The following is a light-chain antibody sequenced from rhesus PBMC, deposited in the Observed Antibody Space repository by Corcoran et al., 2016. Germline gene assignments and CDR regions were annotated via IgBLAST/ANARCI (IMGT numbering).Light chain of an antibody. V-gene: IGKV1-22*01. CDR2: KSS. CDR1: QSVNSW. J-gene: IGKJ1*01. CDR3: LQYDRSPWT. Sequence: DIQMTQSPSFLSASVGDTVTITCRAIQSVNSWLDWYQQKQGKAPKLLFYKSSLLQSGVPSRFSGRGAGTDFSLTISSLRPDDFATYYCLQYDRSPWTFGQGNKVDIQ.